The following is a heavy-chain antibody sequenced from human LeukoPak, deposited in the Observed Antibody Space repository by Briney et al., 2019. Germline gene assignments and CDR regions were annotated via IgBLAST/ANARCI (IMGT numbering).Heavy chain of an antibody. V-gene: IGHV3-7*01. CDR3: ARDKIVGNTQFDY. J-gene: IGHJ4*02. Sequence: GGSLRHSCAASGFTLCSYWMSWVGQAPGRGLEWVANIKQDGREKYYVDSVKGRFTISRDNAKNSLYLQMNSLRAEDTAVYYCARDKIVGNTQFDYWGQGTLVTVSS. D-gene: IGHD1-26*01. CDR2: IKQDGREK. CDR1: GFTLCSYW.